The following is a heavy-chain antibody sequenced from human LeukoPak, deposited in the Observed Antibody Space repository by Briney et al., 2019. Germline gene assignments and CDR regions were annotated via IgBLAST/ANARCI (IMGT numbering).Heavy chain of an antibody. J-gene: IGHJ4*02. CDR2: IKGDGSST. CDR1: GFTFSNNW. V-gene: IGHV3-74*01. CDR3: AKDFRIGYSAHFDY. D-gene: IGHD2-21*01. Sequence: GGSLRLSCAASGFTFSNNWMHWVRQAPGKGLVWVSRIKGDGSSTDYADSVKGRFSISRDNSKNTLYLQMDSLRGEDTAVYYCAKDFRIGYSAHFDYWGQGALVTVSS.